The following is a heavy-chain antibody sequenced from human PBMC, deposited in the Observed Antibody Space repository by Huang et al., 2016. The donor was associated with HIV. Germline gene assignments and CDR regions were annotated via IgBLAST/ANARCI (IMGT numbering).Heavy chain of an antibody. CDR3: ARAKDTWDAYDI. CDR1: GFPFNNQA. D-gene: IGHD5-18*01. CDR2: ISNDGSNN. Sequence: QVQLVESGGGVVQPGRSLRLSCAASGFPFNNQAMHWVRQAPVKGLDWVAVISNDGSNNYYADAVKGRFTISRDSSKSTLFLHMTSLRTEDTAVYYCARAKDTWDAYDIWGQGTMVIVSS. V-gene: IGHV3-30-3*01. J-gene: IGHJ3*02.